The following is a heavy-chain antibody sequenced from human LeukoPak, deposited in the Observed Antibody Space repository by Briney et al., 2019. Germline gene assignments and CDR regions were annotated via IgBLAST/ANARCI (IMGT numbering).Heavy chain of an antibody. CDR1: GFTFSSYG. Sequence: GGSLRLSCAASGFTFSSYGMHWVRQAPGKGLEWVAFIRYDGSNKYYADSVKGRFTISRDNSKNTLYLQMNSLRAEDTAVYYCANLIAAAGTSFDYWGQGTLVTVSS. V-gene: IGHV3-30*02. J-gene: IGHJ4*02. D-gene: IGHD6-13*01. CDR2: IRYDGSNK. CDR3: ANLIAAAGTSFDY.